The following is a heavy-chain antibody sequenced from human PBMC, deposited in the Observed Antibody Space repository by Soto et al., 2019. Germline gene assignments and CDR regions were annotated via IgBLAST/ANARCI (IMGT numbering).Heavy chain of an antibody. CDR3: ARTTWELGVRFDY. D-gene: IGHD1-26*01. Sequence: GGSLRLSCAASGFPFSDFYMTWIRRAPGRGLQCLSYISGRGGTIYYADSVKGRVTISRDNAKNSLDLQMDGLRGDDTGVYYCARTTWELGVRFDYWGQGALVTVSS. CDR1: GFPFSDFY. CDR2: ISGRGGTI. V-gene: IGHV3-11*01. J-gene: IGHJ4*02.